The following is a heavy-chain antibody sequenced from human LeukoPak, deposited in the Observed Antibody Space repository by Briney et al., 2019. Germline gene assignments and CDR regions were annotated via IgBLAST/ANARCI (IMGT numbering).Heavy chain of an antibody. CDR2: IYYSGST. J-gene: IGHJ6*03. D-gene: IGHD4-11*01. Sequence: SETLSLTCTVSGGSISSHYWSWIRQPPGKGLEWIGYIYYSGSTNYNPSLKSRVTISVDTSKNQFSLKLSSVTAADTAMYYCAREVPGTVFYYYYYMDVWGKGTTVTVSS. CDR3: AREVPGTVFYYYYYMDV. V-gene: IGHV4-59*11. CDR1: GGSISSHY.